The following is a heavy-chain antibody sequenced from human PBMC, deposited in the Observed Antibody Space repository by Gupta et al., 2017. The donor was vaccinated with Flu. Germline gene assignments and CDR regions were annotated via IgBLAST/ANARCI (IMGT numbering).Heavy chain of an antibody. J-gene: IGHJ3*02. V-gene: IGHV7-4-1*02. Sequence: TSYAMNWVRQAPGQGLEWMGWINTNTGNPTYAQGFTGRFVFSLDTSVNTAYLQISSLKAEDTAVYYCARHPQWLVRRAFDIWGQGTMVTVSS. CDR1: TSYA. CDR3: ARHPQWLVRRAFDI. D-gene: IGHD6-19*01. CDR2: INTNTGNP.